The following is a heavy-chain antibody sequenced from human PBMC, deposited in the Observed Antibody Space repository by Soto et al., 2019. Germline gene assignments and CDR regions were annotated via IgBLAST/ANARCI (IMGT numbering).Heavy chain of an antibody. J-gene: IGHJ4*02. CDR1: GFTFSSYA. CDR2: ISYDGSNK. CDR3: ARDRGDLVVVVAAIFDY. V-gene: IGHV3-30-3*01. D-gene: IGHD2-15*01. Sequence: QVQLVESGGGVVQPGRSLRLSCAASGFTFSSYAMHWVRQAPGKGLEWVAVISYDGSNKYYADSVKGRFTISRDNSKNTLYLQMNSLRAEDTAVYYCARDRGDLVVVVAAIFDYWGQGTLVTVSS.